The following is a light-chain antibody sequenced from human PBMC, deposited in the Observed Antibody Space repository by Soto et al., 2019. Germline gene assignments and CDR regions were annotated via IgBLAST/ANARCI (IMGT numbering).Light chain of an antibody. V-gene: IGKV3-20*01. CDR1: QDVSSSS. J-gene: IGKJ4*01. Sequence: EIVLTQSPGTLSFSPGERATLSCRASQDVSSSSVAWYQQKPGQAPRLLVYGASSRATGIPDRFSGSGSGTAFTLTISRLEPEDFALYYCQQYGNSPLTFGGGTKVEIK. CDR3: QQYGNSPLT. CDR2: GAS.